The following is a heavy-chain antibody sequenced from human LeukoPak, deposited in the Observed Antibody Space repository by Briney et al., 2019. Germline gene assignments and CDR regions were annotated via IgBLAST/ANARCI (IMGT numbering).Heavy chain of an antibody. Sequence: SETLSLTCTVSSGSISGYYWSWIRQPPGKGLEWIGYIYYGGSARYNPSLMSRVTISVDPSKNQFSLKLSSVTAADTAVYYCARGPHDYGDLYYFDYRGQGTLVTVSS. CDR1: SGSISGYY. CDR2: IYYGGSA. J-gene: IGHJ4*02. V-gene: IGHV4-59*12. CDR3: ARGPHDYGDLYYFDY. D-gene: IGHD4-17*01.